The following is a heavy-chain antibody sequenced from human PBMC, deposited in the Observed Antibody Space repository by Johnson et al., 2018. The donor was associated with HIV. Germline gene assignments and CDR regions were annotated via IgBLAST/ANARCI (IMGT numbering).Heavy chain of an antibody. Sequence: QVQLVESGGGLVKPGGSLRLSCAASGFSFSDYYMSWVRQAPGKGLEWVSYISNTGATTYYADSVKGRFTVSRDNAKNSLYLQMNSLRAEDTAVYYCAREGDSSGMVFLDAFDIWGQGTMVTVSS. CDR3: AREGDSSGMVFLDAFDI. V-gene: IGHV3-11*04. J-gene: IGHJ3*02. CDR1: GFSFSDYY. D-gene: IGHD3-22*01. CDR2: ISNTGATT.